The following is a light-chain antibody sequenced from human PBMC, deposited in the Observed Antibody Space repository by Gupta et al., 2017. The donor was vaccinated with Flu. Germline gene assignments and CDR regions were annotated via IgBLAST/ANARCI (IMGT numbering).Light chain of an antibody. V-gene: IGKV2-30*01. CDR2: KVS. Sequence: DVVMTQSPLCLPVTLRQPASIPCRSSQSLVYSGGNTYLNWFQQRTGQSPRRLIYKVSNRDSGVPDRCSGSGSGTDFTLKISRVEAEDVGVYYCMQGTHWPPWTFGQGTKVEIK. CDR1: QSLVYSGGNTY. CDR3: MQGTHWPPWT. J-gene: IGKJ1*01.